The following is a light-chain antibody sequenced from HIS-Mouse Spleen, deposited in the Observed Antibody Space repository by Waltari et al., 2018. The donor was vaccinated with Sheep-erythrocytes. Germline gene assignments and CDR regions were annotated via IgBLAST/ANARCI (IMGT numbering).Light chain of an antibody. CDR1: SSDVGGYNL. J-gene: IGLJ1*01. CDR2: DVS. Sequence: QSALTQPRSVSGSPGQSVTISCTGTSSDVGGYNLFSWYPQHPGKAPKLMIYDVSKRPSGVPDRFSGSKSGNTASLTISGLQAEDEADYYCCSYAGSYNHVFATGTKVTVL. CDR3: CSYAGSYNHV. V-gene: IGLV2-11*01.